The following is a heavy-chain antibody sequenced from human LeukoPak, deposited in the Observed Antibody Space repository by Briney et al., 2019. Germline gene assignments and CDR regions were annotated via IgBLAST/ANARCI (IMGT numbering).Heavy chain of an antibody. J-gene: IGHJ1*01. CDR2: MNSDGNSI. Sequence: GGSLRLSCVASGFTFSTSWMAWVRQAPGKGLVWVSLMNSDGNSIGHADSVKGRFTISRDNAKNTLYLQMNSLRAEDTAVYYCAGGYDSSYWGQGTLVTVSS. CDR1: GFTFSTSW. V-gene: IGHV3-74*01. D-gene: IGHD3-22*01. CDR3: AGGYDSSY.